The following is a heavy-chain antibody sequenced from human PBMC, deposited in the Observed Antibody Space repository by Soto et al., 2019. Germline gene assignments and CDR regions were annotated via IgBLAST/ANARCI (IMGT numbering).Heavy chain of an antibody. CDR3: ARRYGSGSFDF. J-gene: IGHJ4*02. CDR1: GGSISSYY. CDR2: NYYSGTT. Sequence: QVQLQESGPGLVKPSETLSLTCTVSGGSISSYYWSWIRQPPGKGLELIGYNYYSGTTNYNPSPKSRVTISVDTSKNQFSLKLSSVTAADTAVYYCARRYGSGSFDFWGQGTLVTVSS. V-gene: IGHV4-59*01. D-gene: IGHD3-10*01.